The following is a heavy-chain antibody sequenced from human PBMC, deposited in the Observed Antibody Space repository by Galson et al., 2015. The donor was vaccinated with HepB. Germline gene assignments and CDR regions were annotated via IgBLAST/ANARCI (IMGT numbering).Heavy chain of an antibody. CDR3: AREQVVYGMDV. V-gene: IGHV3-53*01. CDR1: GFTVSSNY. D-gene: IGHD3-22*01. Sequence: SLRLSCAASGFTVSSNYMSWVRQAPGKGLEWVSVIYSGGSTYYADSVKGRFTISRDNSKNTRYLQMNSLRAEDTAVYYCAREQVVYGMDVWGQGTTVTVSS. CDR2: IYSGGST. J-gene: IGHJ6*02.